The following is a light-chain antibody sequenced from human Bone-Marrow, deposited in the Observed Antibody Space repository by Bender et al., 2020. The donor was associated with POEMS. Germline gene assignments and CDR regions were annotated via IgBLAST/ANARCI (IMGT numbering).Light chain of an antibody. J-gene: IGLJ3*02. Sequence: QSALTQPASVSGSPGQSITISCTGTSSDVGNYNLVSWYQHHPGKVPKYVVYEGTRRPSGVSGRFSGSKSGDAAALTISGLQAEDEADYYCCSYTSAHTWVFGGGTKLTVL. CDR3: CSYTSAHTWV. V-gene: IGLV2-23*01. CDR2: EGT. CDR1: SSDVGNYNL.